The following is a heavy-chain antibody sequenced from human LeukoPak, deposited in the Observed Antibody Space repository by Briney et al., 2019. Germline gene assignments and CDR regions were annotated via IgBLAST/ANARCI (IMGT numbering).Heavy chain of an antibody. CDR3: ASTYPYYGSGWPGVYYFDY. V-gene: IGHV4-39*01. CDR2: IYYGGST. J-gene: IGHJ4*02. CDR1: GGSITSSSYY. Sequence: SETLSLTCTVSGGSITSSSYYWGWIRQPPGKGLELIGSIYYGGSTYYNPSLKRRVTISVDTSKNQFSLKLSSVTAADTAVYYCASTYPYYGSGWPGVYYFDYWGQGTLVTVSS. D-gene: IGHD6-19*01.